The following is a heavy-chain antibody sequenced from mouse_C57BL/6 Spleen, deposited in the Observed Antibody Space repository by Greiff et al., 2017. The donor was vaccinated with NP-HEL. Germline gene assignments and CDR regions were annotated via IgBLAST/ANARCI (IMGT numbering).Heavy chain of an antibody. Sequence: QVQLQQSGAELARPGASVKLSCKASGYTFTSYGISWVKQRTGQGLEWIGEIYPRSGNTYYNEKFKGKATLTADKSSSTAYMELRSLTSEDSAVYFCARSDGSRAGGSFVDYWGQGTTLTVSS. D-gene: IGHD1-1*01. CDR1: GYTFTSYG. J-gene: IGHJ2*01. CDR3: ARSDGSRAGGSFVDY. CDR2: IYPRSGNT. V-gene: IGHV1-81*01.